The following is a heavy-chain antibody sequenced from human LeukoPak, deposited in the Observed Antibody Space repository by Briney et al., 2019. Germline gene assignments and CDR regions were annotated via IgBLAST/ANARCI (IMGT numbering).Heavy chain of an antibody. V-gene: IGHV1-46*01. CDR3: ARHTNTPETSGSYYKPGAFDI. D-gene: IGHD3-10*01. CDR1: GYTFTSYY. CDR2: INPSGGST. Sequence: ASVKVSCKASGYTFTSYYMHWVRQAPGQGLEWMGIINPSGGSTSYAQKFQGRVAMTRDMSTSTVYMELSSLRSEDTAVYYCARHTNTPETSGSYYKPGAFDIWGQGTMVTVSS. J-gene: IGHJ3*02.